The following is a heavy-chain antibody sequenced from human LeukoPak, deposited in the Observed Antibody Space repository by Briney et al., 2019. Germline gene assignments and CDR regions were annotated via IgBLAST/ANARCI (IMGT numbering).Heavy chain of an antibody. CDR3: ARGTGNYGDWDY. V-gene: IGHV3-74*01. Sequence: GGSLRLSCAASGITFGSYWMHWVRQAPGKGLVWVSRINGDGSSTNYADSVKGRFTISRDNAKSTLYLQMNSLRAEDTAVYYCARGTGNYGDWDYWGQGTLVTVSS. J-gene: IGHJ4*02. CDR1: GITFGSYW. CDR2: INGDGSST. D-gene: IGHD4-17*01.